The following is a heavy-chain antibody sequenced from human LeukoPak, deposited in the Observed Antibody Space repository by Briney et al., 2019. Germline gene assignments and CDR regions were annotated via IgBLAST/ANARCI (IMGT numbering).Heavy chain of an antibody. CDR2: INPSGGST. J-gene: IGHJ4*02. V-gene: IGHV1-46*01. CDR1: GYTCTSYY. Sequence: ASVKVSCKASGYTCTSYYMHWVRQAPGQGLEWMGIINPSGGSTSYAQKFQGRVTMTRDTSTSTVYMELSSLRAEDTAVYYCARDLPERRFLEWFQTLAFDYWGRGTLLTVSS. CDR3: ARDLPERRFLEWFQTLAFDY. D-gene: IGHD3-3*01.